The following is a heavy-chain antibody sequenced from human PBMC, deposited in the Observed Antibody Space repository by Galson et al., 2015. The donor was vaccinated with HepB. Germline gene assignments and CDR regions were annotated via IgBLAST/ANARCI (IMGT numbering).Heavy chain of an antibody. J-gene: IGHJ4*02. V-gene: IGHV1-24*01. CDR1: GYTLTELS. D-gene: IGHD3-10*01. CDR2: FDPEDGET. Sequence: SVKVSCKVSGYTLTELSMHWVRQAPGKGLEWMGGFDPEDGETIYAQKFQGRVTMTRNTSISTAYMELSSLRSEDTAVYYCARSGGIGTNDYWGQGTLVTVSS. CDR3: ARSGGIGTNDY.